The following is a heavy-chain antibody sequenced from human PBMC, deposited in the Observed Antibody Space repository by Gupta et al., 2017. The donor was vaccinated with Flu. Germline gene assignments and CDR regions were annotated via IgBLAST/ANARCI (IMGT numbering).Heavy chain of an antibody. Sequence: HVQLVQTGPEVKQRGASVKGSFKSFDHTFAVYVVNWVRQAPGQRLEWMGRISGNDGNTTYAQRFQDRISMTTDKSTSTAYLEVHSLKLDDTAIYFCAKLKLAHNDYWGQGTLVTVS. CDR1: DHTFAVYV. CDR2: ISGNDGNT. J-gene: IGHJ4*02. CDR3: AKLKLAHNDY. V-gene: IGHV1-18*01.